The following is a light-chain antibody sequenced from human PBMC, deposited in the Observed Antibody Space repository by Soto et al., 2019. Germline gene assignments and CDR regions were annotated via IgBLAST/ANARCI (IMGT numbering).Light chain of an antibody. Sequence: ELVLTQYPATLSVSPWEAATVSCRATRSVSSYLAWYQQKPGQAPRLLIYDASSRPTDIPARFSGSGSGTDFTLTISSLEPEDFALYYCQQRSNWPITFGQGTRLEIK. J-gene: IGKJ5*01. CDR1: RSVSSY. CDR3: QQRSNWPIT. V-gene: IGKV3-11*01. CDR2: DAS.